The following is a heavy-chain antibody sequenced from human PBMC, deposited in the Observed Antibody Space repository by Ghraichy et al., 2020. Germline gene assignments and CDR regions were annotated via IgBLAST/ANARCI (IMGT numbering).Heavy chain of an antibody. CDR2: IYSGGTS. CDR1: GFTVSINY. Sequence: GGSLRLSCVVSGFTVSINYMSWVRQAPGKGLQYVSVIYSGGTSYSADSVTARFSISSDTAKHTLYLHMNRLRAEDTAVYSCASGTAGVGILVNWGQGTLVTDS. V-gene: IGHV3-66*01. D-gene: IGHD1-1*01. J-gene: IGHJ4*02. CDR3: ASGTAGVGILVN.